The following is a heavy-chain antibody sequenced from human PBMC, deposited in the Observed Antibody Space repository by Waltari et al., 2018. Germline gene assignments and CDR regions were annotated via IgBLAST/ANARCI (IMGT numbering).Heavy chain of an antibody. D-gene: IGHD3-22*01. CDR2: KTAYNGNT. CDR1: GYTFTSYG. CDR3: ARDRAVVGINRQGPGDY. J-gene: IGHJ4*02. Sequence: QVQLVQSGAEVKKPGASVKVSCKASGYTFTSYGISWVRQAPGQGLEWMGWKTAYNGNTYYAQKLQGRVTMTTDTSTNTAYMELRSLRSDDTAVYYCARDRAVVGINRQGPGDYWGQGTLVTVSS. V-gene: IGHV1-18*04.